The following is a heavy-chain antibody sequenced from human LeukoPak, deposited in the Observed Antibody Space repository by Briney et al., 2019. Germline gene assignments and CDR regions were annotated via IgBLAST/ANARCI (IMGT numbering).Heavy chain of an antibody. CDR3: ARENGYSGYDLRGVVGY. V-gene: IGHV4-39*07. D-gene: IGHD5-12*01. CDR1: GGPISSSSYY. CDR2: IYYSGTT. J-gene: IGHJ4*02. Sequence: SETLSLTCTASGGPISSSSYYWGWIRQPPGKGLEWIGSIYYSGTTYYNPSLKSRVTMSVDTSKNQFSLNLSFVTAADTAVYYCARENGYSGYDLRGVVGYWGQGTLVTVSS.